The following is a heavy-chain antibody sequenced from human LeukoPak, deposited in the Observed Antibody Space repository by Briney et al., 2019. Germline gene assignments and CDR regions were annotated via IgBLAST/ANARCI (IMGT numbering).Heavy chain of an antibody. Sequence: PSETLSLTCSVSGGSISISSYYWGWIRQPPGKGLEWIGNIFYIGSTYYNPSLKSRVTISVDTSKNQFSLKLDSVTAADTAVYYCAGLHDSSGYYPEYNGMDVWGQGTTVTVSS. J-gene: IGHJ6*02. CDR1: GGSISISSYY. CDR3: AGLHDSSGYYPEYNGMDV. D-gene: IGHD3-22*01. CDR2: IFYIGST. V-gene: IGHV4-39*01.